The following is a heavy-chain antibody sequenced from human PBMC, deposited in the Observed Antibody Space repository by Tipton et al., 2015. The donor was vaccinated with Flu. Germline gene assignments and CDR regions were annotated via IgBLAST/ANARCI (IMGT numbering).Heavy chain of an antibody. CDR3: AGDRSPSASMDCYYYSGMDV. V-gene: IGHV3-9*01. D-gene: IGHD2-2*01. Sequence: SLRLSCAASGFTFDDYTMHWVRQAPGKGLEWVSSINWVSSAMDYADSVRGRFTISRDNAKNSLYLQMGSLTADDTALYYCAGDRSPSASMDCYYYSGMDVWGQGTAVTVSS. J-gene: IGHJ6*02. CDR1: GFTFDDYT. CDR2: INWVSSAM.